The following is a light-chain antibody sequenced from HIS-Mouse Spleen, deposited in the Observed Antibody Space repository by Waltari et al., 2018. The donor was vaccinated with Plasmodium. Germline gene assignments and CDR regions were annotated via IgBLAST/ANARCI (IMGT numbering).Light chain of an antibody. V-gene: IGLV2-11*01. Sequence: QSALTQPRSVSGSPGQSGTISCPAPSSDVGGYNYVSCYQQHPGKAPNLIIYDVSKRPSGVPDRFSGSKSGNTASLTISGLQAEDEADYYCCSYAGSYTYVFGTGTKVTVL. CDR3: CSYAGSYTYV. CDR1: SSDVGGYNY. J-gene: IGLJ1*01. CDR2: DVS.